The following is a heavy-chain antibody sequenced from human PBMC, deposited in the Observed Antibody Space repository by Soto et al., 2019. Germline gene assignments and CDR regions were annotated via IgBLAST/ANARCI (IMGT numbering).Heavy chain of an antibody. V-gene: IGHV4-30-2*01. CDR2: IYHSGST. Sequence: QLQLQESGSGLVKPSQTLSLTCAVSGGSISSGGYSWSWIRQPPGKGLEWIGYIYHSGSTYYNPSLKRRVTLSVDRSKNQFSLKLSSVTAADTAVYYCASLRSGWGIDYWGQGTLVTVSS. CDR1: GGSISSGGYS. D-gene: IGHD6-19*01. J-gene: IGHJ4*02. CDR3: ASLRSGWGIDY.